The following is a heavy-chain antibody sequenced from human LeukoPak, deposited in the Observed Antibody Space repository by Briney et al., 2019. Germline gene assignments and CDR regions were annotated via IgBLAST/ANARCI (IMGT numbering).Heavy chain of an antibody. V-gene: IGHV4-39*01. J-gene: IGHJ5*02. CDR3: ARRSAAGNSGKWFDP. D-gene: IGHD6-13*01. CDR1: GGSISSSSYY. CDR2: IHYSGST. Sequence: PSETLSLTCTVSGGSISSSSYYWGWIRQPPGKGLEWIGSIHYSGSTYYNPSLKSRVTISVDTSKNQFSLKLNSVTAADTAVYYCARRSAAGNSGKWFDPWGRGTLVTVSS.